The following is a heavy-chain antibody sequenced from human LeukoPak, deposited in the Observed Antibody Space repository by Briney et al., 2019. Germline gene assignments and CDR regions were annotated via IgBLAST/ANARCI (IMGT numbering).Heavy chain of an antibody. V-gene: IGHV3-23*01. CDR3: ANSPRRGNYYYYYMDV. Sequence: GGSLRLSCAASGFTFSSYAMSWVRQAPGKGLEWVSAISGSGGSTYYADSVKGRFTISRDNSKNTLYLQMNSLRAEDTAVYYCANSPRRGNYYYYYMDVWGKGTTVTVSS. J-gene: IGHJ6*03. D-gene: IGHD3-16*01. CDR2: ISGSGGST. CDR1: GFTFSSYA.